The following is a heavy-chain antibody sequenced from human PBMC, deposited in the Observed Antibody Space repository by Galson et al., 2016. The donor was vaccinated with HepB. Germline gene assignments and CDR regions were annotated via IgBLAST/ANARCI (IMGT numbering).Heavy chain of an antibody. D-gene: IGHD6-19*01. CDR3: TTWLSHQLDY. CDR2: IDGPTPNT. CDR1: GFTFRNYA. Sequence: SLRLSCAASGFTFRNYALSWVRRAPGKGLEWVSHIDGPTPNTHYADSVRGRFSIYRDNSRDTLYLQMDSLTAEDSAIYYCTTWLSHQLDYWGQGTRVTVSS. J-gene: IGHJ4*02. V-gene: IGHV3-23*01.